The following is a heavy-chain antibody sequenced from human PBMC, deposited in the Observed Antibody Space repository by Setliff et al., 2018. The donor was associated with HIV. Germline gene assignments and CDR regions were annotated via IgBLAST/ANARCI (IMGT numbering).Heavy chain of an antibody. CDR2: IYHSGTT. CDR3: ARHGAYEAYYDYTDV. Sequence: ASETLSLTCAVSGYSISSGHYWGWIRQPPGKGLEWIGSIYHSGTTYDNPSLKSRVTISVDTSKNQFSLKLSSVTAADTAVYYCARHGAYEAYYDYTDVWGKGTTVTVSS. V-gene: IGHV4-38-2*01. J-gene: IGHJ6*03. D-gene: IGHD5-12*01. CDR1: GYSISSGHY.